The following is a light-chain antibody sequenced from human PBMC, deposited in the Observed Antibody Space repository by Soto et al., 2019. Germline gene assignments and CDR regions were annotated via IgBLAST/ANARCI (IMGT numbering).Light chain of an antibody. CDR2: GAS. V-gene: IGKV3-20*01. J-gene: IGKJ2*01. Sequence: EIVLTQSPSTLYLSPGERATLSCRASQSVSSGYLAWYQQKPGQAPRLLLFGASNRTTGIPDRFGGSGSGTDFTLTINRMEPEDFAVYSCQQYGNSPYNFGKGTKLEI. CDR1: QSVSSGY. CDR3: QQYGNSPYN.